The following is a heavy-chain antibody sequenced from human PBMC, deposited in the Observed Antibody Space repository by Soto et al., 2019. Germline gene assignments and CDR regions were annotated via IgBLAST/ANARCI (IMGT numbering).Heavy chain of an antibody. D-gene: IGHD3-22*01. CDR1: GGAISTYY. J-gene: IGHJ4*03. Sequence: PSETLSLTCTVSGGAISTYYWSWIRQPPGKGLEWIGYIYYTGSTKYNPSLKSRVTISVDTSKNQLSLKLSSVTAADTAVYYCARIGLYDSHDYYYPDYWGQGTTVTVSS. CDR2: IYYTGST. CDR3: ARIGLYDSHDYYYPDY. V-gene: IGHV4-59*01.